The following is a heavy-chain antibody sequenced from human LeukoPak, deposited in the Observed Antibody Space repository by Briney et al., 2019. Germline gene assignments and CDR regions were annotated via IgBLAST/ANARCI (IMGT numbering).Heavy chain of an antibody. J-gene: IGHJ4*02. D-gene: IGHD4-17*01. Sequence: GGSLRLSCAASGFTFSSYWMHWVRHAPGKGLVWVSRINPDGTNTDYADSVKGRFTISRDNAKNTLYLQMNSLRAEDAAVYFCVNHDYGDYYVGGGQGTLVTVSS. V-gene: IGHV3-74*01. CDR1: GFTFSSYW. CDR2: INPDGTNT. CDR3: VNHDYGDYYVG.